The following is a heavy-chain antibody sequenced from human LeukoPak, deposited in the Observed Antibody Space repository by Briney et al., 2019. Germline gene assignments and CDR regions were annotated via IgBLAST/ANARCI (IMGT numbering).Heavy chain of an antibody. CDR3: AKEPKTYHDFWSGYRGGY. J-gene: IGHJ4*02. D-gene: IGHD3-3*01. Sequence: PGGSLRLSCAAAGFTFSSYAMSWVRQAPGKGLEWVSAISGSGGSTYYADSVKGRFTISRDNSKNTLYLQMNSLRAEDTAVYYCAKEPKTYHDFWSGYRGGYRGQGTLVTVSS. V-gene: IGHV3-23*01. CDR1: GFTFSSYA. CDR2: ISGSGGST.